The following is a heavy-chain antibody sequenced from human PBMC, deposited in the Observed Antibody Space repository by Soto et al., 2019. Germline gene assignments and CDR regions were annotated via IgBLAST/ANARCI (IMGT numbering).Heavy chain of an antibody. D-gene: IGHD1-1*01. CDR2: ISRDGSSI. V-gene: IGHV3-48*02. Sequence: PGGSLRLSCEVSGFTFNMYGMAWVRQAAGEGLDWVSFISRDGSSIHYADSVKGRFTVSRDNANNKLYPQMTSLRDDDTAVYFCARDPDGITDFDFWGQGTQVTVSS. CDR3: ARDPDGITDFDF. CDR1: GFTFNMYG. J-gene: IGHJ4*02.